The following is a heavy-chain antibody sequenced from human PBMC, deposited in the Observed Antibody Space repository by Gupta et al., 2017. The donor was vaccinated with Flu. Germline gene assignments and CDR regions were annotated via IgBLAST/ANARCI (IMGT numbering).Heavy chain of an antibody. CDR2: IFANAGT. D-gene: IGHD2-15*01. V-gene: IGHV3-30*03. Sequence: QEKLVESGGGVVQPGRSLSLSCVASGFSFSMFGVHWVRQSPGKGLEWVAVIFANAGTEYGDSVKGRFTVSRDTSRSTLYLQMSSLRGEDSGLYYCARDASASAGGGMDVWGHGTTVTVSS. CDR3: ARDASASAGGGMDV. CDR1: GFSFSMFG. J-gene: IGHJ6*02.